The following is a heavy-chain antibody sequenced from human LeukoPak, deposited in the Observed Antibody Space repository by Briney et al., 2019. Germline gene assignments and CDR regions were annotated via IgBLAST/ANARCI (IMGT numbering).Heavy chain of an antibody. CDR3: ATLGSGSSYAVSPFDI. D-gene: IGHD1-26*01. CDR1: GASISSHY. J-gene: IGHJ3*02. V-gene: IGHV4-59*11. Sequence: SETLSLTCSVSGASISSHYWSWVRQPPGKALEWIGYIYYSGHTKYNPSLRSRVAISVDTSKNQFSLNLTSVTAADTGVYYCATLGSGSSYAVSPFDIWGQGTLVTASS. CDR2: IYYSGHT.